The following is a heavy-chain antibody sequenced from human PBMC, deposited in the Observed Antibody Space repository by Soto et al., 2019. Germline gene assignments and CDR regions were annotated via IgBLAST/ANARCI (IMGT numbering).Heavy chain of an antibody. CDR1: GYTFTGYY. CDR3: ARSSPHYDYGDYGAYFDY. J-gene: IGHJ4*02. V-gene: IGHV1-2*04. Sequence: QVQLVQSGAEVKKPGASVKVSCKASGYTFTGYYMHWVRQAPGQGLEWMGWINPNSGGTNYAQKFQGWVTMTRDTSISPAYMELSRLRSDDTAVYYCARSSPHYDYGDYGAYFDYWGQGPLVTVSS. D-gene: IGHD4-17*01. CDR2: INPNSGGT.